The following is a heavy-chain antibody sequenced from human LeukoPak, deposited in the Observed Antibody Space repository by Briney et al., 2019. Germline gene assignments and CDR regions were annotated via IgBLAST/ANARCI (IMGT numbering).Heavy chain of an antibody. J-gene: IGHJ4*02. D-gene: IGHD1-26*01. CDR1: GYTFTSYA. Sequence: GASVKVSCKASGYTFTSYAIHWVRQAPGQRLEWMGWISAGNGNTKYSQNFQGRVTFISNTSATTAFMELSSLGSEDAAVYYCARDSGSGSNDYWGQGTLVTVSS. CDR3: ARDSGSGSNDY. V-gene: IGHV1-3*01. CDR2: ISAGNGNT.